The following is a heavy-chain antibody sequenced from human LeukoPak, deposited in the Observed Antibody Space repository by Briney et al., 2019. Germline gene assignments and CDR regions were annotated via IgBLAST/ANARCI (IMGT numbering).Heavy chain of an antibody. D-gene: IGHD6-13*01. V-gene: IGHV3-72*01. CDR1: GFTFSDHY. J-gene: IGHJ3*02. Sequence: GGSLRLSCAASGFTFSDHYMDWVRQAPGKGLEWVGRTRNKANSYTTEYAASVKGRFTISRDDSKNSLYLQMNSLKTEDTAVYYCAREPVRYSSSWTRSHSDAFDIWGQGTMVTVSS. CDR3: AREPVRYSSSWTRSHSDAFDI. CDR2: TRNKANSYTT.